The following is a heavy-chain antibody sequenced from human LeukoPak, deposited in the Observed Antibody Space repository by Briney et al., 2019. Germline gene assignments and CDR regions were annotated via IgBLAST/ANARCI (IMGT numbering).Heavy chain of an antibody. D-gene: IGHD2-2*01. V-gene: IGHV3-30*02. Sequence: GGSLRLSCAASGFTFSSYGMHWVRQAPGKGLEWVAFIRYDGSNKYYAHSVKGRFTISRDNSKNTLYLQMNSLRAEDTAVYYCAKVGIVVVPAARGAFDIWGQGTMVTVSS. CDR1: GFTFSSYG. CDR2: IRYDGSNK. J-gene: IGHJ3*02. CDR3: AKVGIVVVPAARGAFDI.